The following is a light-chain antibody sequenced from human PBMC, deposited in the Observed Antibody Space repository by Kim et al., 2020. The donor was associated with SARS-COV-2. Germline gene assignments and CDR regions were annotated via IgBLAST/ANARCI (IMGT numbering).Light chain of an antibody. CDR3: QQGSHWPT. V-gene: IGKV3-11*01. J-gene: IGKJ4*01. CDR1: QSVDIH. CDR2: DAT. Sequence: LSLSPGERATLSCRARQSVDIHLAWYQQKPGQVPRLLIYDATNRATGIPARFSASESGTDFTLTISSLEPEDFAVYYCQQGSHWPTFGGGTRVEI.